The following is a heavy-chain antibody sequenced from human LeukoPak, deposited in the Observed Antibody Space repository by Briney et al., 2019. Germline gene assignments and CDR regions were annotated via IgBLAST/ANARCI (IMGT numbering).Heavy chain of an antibody. CDR3: ARAVAGTFFDY. D-gene: IGHD6-19*01. CDR2: ISYDGSNK. J-gene: IGHJ4*02. V-gene: IGHV3-30-3*01. CDR1: GFTFSSYA. Sequence: EGSLRLSCAASGFTFSSYAMHWVRQAPGKGLEWVAVISYDGSNKYYADSVKGRLTISRDNSKNTLYLQMNSLRAEDTAVYYCARAVAGTFFDYWGQGTLVTVSS.